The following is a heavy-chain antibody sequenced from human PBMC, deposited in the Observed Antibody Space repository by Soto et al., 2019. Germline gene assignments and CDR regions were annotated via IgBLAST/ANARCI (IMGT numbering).Heavy chain of an antibody. Sequence: GGSLRLCCAASGFTFSSYAMSGVRQAPGKGLEWVSGISGSGGNTYYADSVKGRFTISRDNSKNTLYLHMNSLRAEDTALYYCAKGPSGSFGGYYFDYWGQGALVTVSS. CDR2: ISGSGGNT. CDR3: AKGPSGSFGGYYFDY. CDR1: GFTFSSYA. D-gene: IGHD1-26*01. V-gene: IGHV3-23*01. J-gene: IGHJ4*02.